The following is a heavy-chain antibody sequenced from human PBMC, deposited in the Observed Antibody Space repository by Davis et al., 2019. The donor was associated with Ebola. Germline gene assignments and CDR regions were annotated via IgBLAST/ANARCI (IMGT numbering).Heavy chain of an antibody. D-gene: IGHD1-14*01. CDR2: FDPEDGET. CDR3: ATMYKTYFDY. CDR1: GGTFSSYA. J-gene: IGHJ4*02. V-gene: IGHV1-24*01. Sequence: ASVKVSCKASGGTFSSYAISWVRQAPGQGLEWMGGFDPEDGETIYAQKFQGRVTMTEDTSTDTAYMELSSLRSEDTAVYYCATMYKTYFDYWGQGTLVTVSS.